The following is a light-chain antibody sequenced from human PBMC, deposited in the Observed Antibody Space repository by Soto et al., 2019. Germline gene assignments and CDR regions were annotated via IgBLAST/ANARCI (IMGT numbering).Light chain of an antibody. CDR1: QSLLHSNGYNY. Sequence: IVMTHSPLSLPVTPGEPASISCRSSQSLLHSNGYNYLDWYLQKPGQSPQLLIYLGSNRASGVPDRFSGRGSGTDFTLKISRVEAEDVGVYYCMQAVQTPYTFGQGTKLEIK. CDR2: LGS. J-gene: IGKJ2*01. CDR3: MQAVQTPYT. V-gene: IGKV2-28*01.